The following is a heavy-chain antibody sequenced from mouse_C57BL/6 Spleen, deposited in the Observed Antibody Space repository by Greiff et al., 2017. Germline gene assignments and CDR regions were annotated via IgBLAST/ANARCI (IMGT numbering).Heavy chain of an antibody. V-gene: IGHV5-12*01. D-gene: IGHD2-2*01. Sequence: EVQLVESGGGLVQPGGSLKLSCAASGFTFSDYYMYWVRQTPEKRLEWVAYISNGGGSTYYPDTVKGRFTISRDNAKNTLYLQMSRLKSEDTAMYYCARLSMVSAMDYWGQGTSVTVSS. CDR1: GFTFSDYY. CDR2: ISNGGGST. CDR3: ARLSMVSAMDY. J-gene: IGHJ4*01.